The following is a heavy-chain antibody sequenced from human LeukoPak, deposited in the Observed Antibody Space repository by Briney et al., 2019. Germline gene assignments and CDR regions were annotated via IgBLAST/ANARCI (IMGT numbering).Heavy chain of an antibody. CDR3: ARSDGPSGYYYDSSGYYSY. J-gene: IGHJ4*02. CDR2: INHRGST. CDR1: GGSFSGYY. D-gene: IGHD3-22*01. Sequence: AETLSLTCAVYGGSFSGYYWSWIRQLPGKGLEWIGEINHRGSTNYNPSLKSRVTIAVDTSKNHFSLKLSSVTAADTAVYYCARSDGPSGYYYDSSGYYSYWGQGTLVTVSS. V-gene: IGHV4-34*01.